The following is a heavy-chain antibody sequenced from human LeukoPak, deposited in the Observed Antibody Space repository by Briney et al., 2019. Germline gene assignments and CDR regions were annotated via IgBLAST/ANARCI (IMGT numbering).Heavy chain of an antibody. V-gene: IGHV3-23*01. J-gene: IGHJ4*02. CDR3: AKDRGGRFGALRV. CDR1: GFTFSSYS. D-gene: IGHD2-15*01. Sequence: PGGSLRLSCSASGFTFSSYSMYWVRQAPGKGLEWVSAVSGSGSSTYYADSVKGRFTISRDNSKNTLYLQMNSLRAEDTAVYYCAKDRGGRFGALRVWGQGTLVTVSS. CDR2: VSGSGSST.